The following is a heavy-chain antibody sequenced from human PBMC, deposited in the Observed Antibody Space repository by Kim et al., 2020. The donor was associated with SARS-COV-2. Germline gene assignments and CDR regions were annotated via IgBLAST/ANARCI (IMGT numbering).Heavy chain of an antibody. J-gene: IGHJ4*02. CDR3: AKEGDYVWGSYRYLYYFDY. CDR2: ISYDGSNK. Sequence: GGSLRLSCAASGFTFSSYGMHWVRQAPGKGLEWVAVISYDGSNKYYADSVKGRFTISRDNSKNTLYLQMNSLRAEDTAVYYCAKEGDYVWGSYRYLYYFDYWGQGTLVTVSS. V-gene: IGHV3-30*18. D-gene: IGHD3-16*02. CDR1: GFTFSSYG.